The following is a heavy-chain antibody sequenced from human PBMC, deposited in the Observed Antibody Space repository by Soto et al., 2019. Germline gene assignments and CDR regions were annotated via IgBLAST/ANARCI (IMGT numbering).Heavy chain of an antibody. CDR2: IYNSEST. J-gene: IGHJ6*02. CDR3: ARDRPRTIYNSDYYYYGLDV. V-gene: IGHV4-61*08. Sequence: QVQLQESGPGPVKPSETLSLTCTVSGASVSSGDYYWSWIRQPPGKGLEWIGYIYNSESTTYNPYVKCRVTRSVAPSKNQFCQKPTCKPAADTAVYYCARDRPRTIYNSDYYYYGLDVWGLGTTVTVSS. CDR1: GASVSSGDYY. D-gene: IGHD3-22*01.